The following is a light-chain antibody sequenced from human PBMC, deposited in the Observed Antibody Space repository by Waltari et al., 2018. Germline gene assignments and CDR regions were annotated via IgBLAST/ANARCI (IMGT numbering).Light chain of an antibody. V-gene: IGLV2-14*03. J-gene: IGLJ3*02. Sequence: QSALTQPASVSGSPGQSITISCTGTSSDIGSQIHVCWYQQHPGKAPKLMIFDVTNRPSGVCNRFSGSKSGNAASLTISGLQADDEADYYCSSYTTIRTWVFGGGTKLTVL. CDR1: SSDIGSQIH. CDR2: DVT. CDR3: SSYTTIRTWV.